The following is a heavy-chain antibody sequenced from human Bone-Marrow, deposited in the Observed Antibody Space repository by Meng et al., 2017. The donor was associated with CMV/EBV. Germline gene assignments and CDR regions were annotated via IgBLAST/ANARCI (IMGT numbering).Heavy chain of an antibody. Sequence: SETLSLTCPVSGGSISSYYWNWIRQSPGKGLEWIGYIYYSGNTNYNPSLESRVTISVDKSKNQFSLNVNSVTTADTAVYYCARKSPRGGSWTDAFNSWGQGIMVTVSS. D-gene: IGHD6-13*01. V-gene: IGHV4-59*01. CDR3: ARKSPRGGSWTDAFNS. CDR2: IYYSGNT. CDR1: GGSISSYY. J-gene: IGHJ3*02.